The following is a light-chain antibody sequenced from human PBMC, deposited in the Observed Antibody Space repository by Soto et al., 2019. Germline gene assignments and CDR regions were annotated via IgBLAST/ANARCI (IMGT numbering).Light chain of an antibody. CDR1: SSDVGNYNY. V-gene: IGLV2-14*03. Sequence: QSVLTQPASMSGSPGQSIAISCTGTSSDVGNYNYVSWYQQYPGKAPRVLIYGVSKRPSGVSDRFSGSKSGNTASLTISGLQAEDEADYYCNSYTISSTYVFGSGTKVTVL. CDR3: NSYTISSTYV. CDR2: GVS. J-gene: IGLJ1*01.